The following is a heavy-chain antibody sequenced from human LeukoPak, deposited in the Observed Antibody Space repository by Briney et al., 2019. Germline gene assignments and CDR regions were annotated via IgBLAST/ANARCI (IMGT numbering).Heavy chain of an antibody. CDR3: VRIRGLPGIAVAGTYYYYYGMDV. J-gene: IGHJ6*02. Sequence: SETLSLTCAVYGGSFSGYYWSWIRQPPGKGLEWIGEINHSGSTNYNPSLKSRVTISVDTSKNQFSLKLSSVTAADTAVYYCVRIRGLPGIAVAGTYYYYYGMDVWGQGTTVTVSS. CDR2: INHSGST. CDR1: GGSFSGYY. V-gene: IGHV4-34*01. D-gene: IGHD6-19*01.